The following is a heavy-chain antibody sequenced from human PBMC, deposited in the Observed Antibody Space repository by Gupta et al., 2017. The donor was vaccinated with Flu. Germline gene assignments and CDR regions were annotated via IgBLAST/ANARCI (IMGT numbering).Heavy chain of an antibody. CDR3: ARGELDTARVRSGAFDI. J-gene: IGHJ3*02. CDR1: GFTFSSYG. D-gene: IGHD5-18*01. CDR2: IWYDGSNK. Sequence: SCAASGFTFSSYGMHWVRQAPGKGLEWVAVIWYDGSNKYYADSVKGRFTISRDNSKNTLYLQMNSLRAEDTAVYYCARGELDTARVRSGAFDIGGQGTIVTVSS. V-gene: IGHV3-33*01.